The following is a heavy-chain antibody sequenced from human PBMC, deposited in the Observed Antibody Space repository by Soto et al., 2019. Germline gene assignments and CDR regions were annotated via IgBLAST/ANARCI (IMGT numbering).Heavy chain of an antibody. CDR2: ISAYNGNT. Sequence: QVQLVQSGAEVKKPGASVKVSCKASGYTFTSYGIIWVRQAPGQGLEWMGWISAYNGNTNYAQKLQGRVTMTTDTSTSTAYQELRSLRSDDTAVYYCASVRYCSGGSCNWFDPWGQGTLVTVSS. CDR1: GYTFTSYG. V-gene: IGHV1-18*01. J-gene: IGHJ5*02. D-gene: IGHD2-15*01. CDR3: ASVRYCSGGSCNWFDP.